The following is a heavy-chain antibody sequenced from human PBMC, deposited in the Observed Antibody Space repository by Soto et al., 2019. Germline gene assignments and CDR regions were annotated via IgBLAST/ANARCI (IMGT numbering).Heavy chain of an antibody. CDR3: ARGLRWFDAFDI. CDR1: GFTFSSYA. D-gene: IGHD4-17*01. CDR2: ISGSGDST. J-gene: IGHJ3*02. V-gene: IGHV3-23*01. Sequence: SCAASGFTFSSYAMSWVRQAPGKGLEWVSGISGSGDSTYNADSLKGRFSISRDNSKTTLFLEMNTLRAEDTAVYYCARGLRWFDAFDIWGQGPMVTVSS.